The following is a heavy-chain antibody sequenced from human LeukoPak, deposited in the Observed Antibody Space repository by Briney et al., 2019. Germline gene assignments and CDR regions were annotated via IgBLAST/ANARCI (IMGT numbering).Heavy chain of an antibody. V-gene: IGHV4-61*02. D-gene: IGHD4-17*01. J-gene: IGHJ4*02. Sequence: SETLSLTCTVSGGSISSGSYYWSWIRQPAGKGLEWIGRIYTSGSTNYNPSLKSRVTISVDTSKNQFSLKLSSVTAADTAVYYCARDHPRYGDYFDYWGQGTLVTVSS. CDR3: ARDHPRYGDYFDY. CDR1: GGSISSGSYY. CDR2: IYTSGST.